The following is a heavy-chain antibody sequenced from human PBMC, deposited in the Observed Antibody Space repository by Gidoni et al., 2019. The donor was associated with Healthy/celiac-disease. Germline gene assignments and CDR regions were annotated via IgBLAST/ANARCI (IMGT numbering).Heavy chain of an antibody. CDR1: GCSISSSSYY. J-gene: IGHJ4*02. V-gene: IGHV4-39*07. CDR3: ARGYVYQLLFDY. D-gene: IGHD2-2*01. Sequence: QLQLQASGPGLVKPSETLSLTCTVSGCSISSSSYYWGWTRQPPGKGLEWIGSIYYSGITYYNPSLKSRVTISVDTSKNQFSLKLSSVTAADTAVYYCARGYVYQLLFDYWGQGTLVTVSS. CDR2: IYYSGIT.